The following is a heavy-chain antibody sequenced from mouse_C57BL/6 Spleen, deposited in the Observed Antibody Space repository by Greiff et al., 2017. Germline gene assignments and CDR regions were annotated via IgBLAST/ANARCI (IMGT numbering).Heavy chain of an antibody. CDR3: ARYSEIWFDY. V-gene: IGHV1-54*01. CDR2: INPGSGGT. Sequence: LVESGAELVRPGTSVKVSCKASGYAFTNYLIEWVKQRPGQGLEWIGVINPGSGGTNYNEKFKGKATLTADKSSSTAYMQLSSLTSEDSAVYFCARYSEIWFDYWGQGTTLTVSS. J-gene: IGHJ2*01. CDR1: GYAFTNYL.